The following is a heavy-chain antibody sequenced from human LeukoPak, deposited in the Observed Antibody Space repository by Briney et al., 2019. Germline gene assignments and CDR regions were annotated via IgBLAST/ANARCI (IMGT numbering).Heavy chain of an antibody. V-gene: IGHV3-23*01. CDR3: AKDQLITMIVVVIPYFDY. D-gene: IGHD3-22*01. Sequence: GGSLRLSCAASGFTFSIYAMSWVRQAPGKGLEWVSAISGSGGSTYYADSVKGRFTISRDNSKNTLYPQMNSLRAEDTAVYYCAKDQLITMIVVVIPYFDYWGQGTLVTVSS. CDR2: ISGSGGST. CDR1: GFTFSIYA. J-gene: IGHJ4*02.